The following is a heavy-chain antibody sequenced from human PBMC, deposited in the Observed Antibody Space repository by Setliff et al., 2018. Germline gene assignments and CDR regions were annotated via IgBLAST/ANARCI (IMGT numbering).Heavy chain of an antibody. CDR1: SYSISSGYI. Sequence: KSSETLSLTCTVSSYSISSGYIWGWIRQPPGKGLEWVGNIGHTGSINYNPSLKSRLTISRDTSKNQVSLKLNSVTATDTAVYYCARDLGHGGDSDYWGQGILVTVSS. V-gene: IGHV4-38-2*02. D-gene: IGHD4-17*01. CDR2: IGHTGSI. CDR3: ARDLGHGGDSDY. J-gene: IGHJ4*02.